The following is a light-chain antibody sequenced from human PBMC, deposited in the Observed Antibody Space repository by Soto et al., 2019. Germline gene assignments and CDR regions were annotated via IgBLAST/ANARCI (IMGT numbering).Light chain of an antibody. CDR3: SSYTISSTLVV. CDR2: DVS. CDR1: SSEVGGYNY. J-gene: IGLJ2*01. Sequence: QSVLTQPASVSGSPGQSITISCTGTSSEVGGYNYVSWYQQHPGKAPKLMIYDVSNRPSGVSNRFSGSKSGNTASLTISGLQAEDEADYYCSSYTISSTLVVFGGGTKVTVL. V-gene: IGLV2-14*01.